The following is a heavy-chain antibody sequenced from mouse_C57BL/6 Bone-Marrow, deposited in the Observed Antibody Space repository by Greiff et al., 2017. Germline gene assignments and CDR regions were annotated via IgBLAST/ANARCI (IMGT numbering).Heavy chain of an antibody. J-gene: IGHJ2*01. Sequence: QVQLKQSGAELVRPGASVKLSCKASGYTFTDYYINWVKQRPGQGLEWIARIYPGSGNTYYNEKFKGKATLTAEKSSSTAYMQLSSLTSEDSAVYFCARSKESFYFDYWGQGTTLTVSS. CDR2: IYPGSGNT. D-gene: IGHD6-2*01. V-gene: IGHV1-76*01. CDR1: GYTFTDYY. CDR3: ARSKESFYFDY.